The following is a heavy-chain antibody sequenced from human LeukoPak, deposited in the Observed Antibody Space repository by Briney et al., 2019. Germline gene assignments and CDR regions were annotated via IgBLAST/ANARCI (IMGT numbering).Heavy chain of an antibody. V-gene: IGHV4-39*02. J-gene: IGHJ4*02. CDR1: GGSISSSNYY. CDR3: ARLIPFDY. CDR2: IYHSGST. D-gene: IGHD3-16*01. Sequence: PSETLSLPCTVSGGSISSSNYYWAWIRQPPGKGLEWIGSIYHSGSTYYNPSLKSRVTISVDTSTNHFSLKLSSVTAADTAVYYCARLIPFDYWGQGTLVTVSS.